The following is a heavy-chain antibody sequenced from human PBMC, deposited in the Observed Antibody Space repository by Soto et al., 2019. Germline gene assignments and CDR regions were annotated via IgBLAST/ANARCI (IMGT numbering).Heavy chain of an antibody. CDR2: ISYDGSNK. V-gene: IGHV3-30*18. CDR3: AKPTFYDSSGYTPFGY. J-gene: IGHJ4*02. Sequence: ESGGGVVQPGRSLRLSCAASGFTFSSYGMHWVRQAPGKGLEWVAVISYDGSNKYYADSVKGRFTISRDNSKNTLYLQMNSLRAEDTAVYYCAKPTFYDSSGYTPFGYWGQGTLVTVSS. CDR1: GFTFSSYG. D-gene: IGHD3-22*01.